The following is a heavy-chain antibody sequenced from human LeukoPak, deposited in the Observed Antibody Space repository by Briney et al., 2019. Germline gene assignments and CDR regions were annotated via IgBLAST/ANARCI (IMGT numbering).Heavy chain of an antibody. CDR3: ARGSTRADDY. CDR1: GASIISHY. CDR2: VQHDGTT. Sequence: SETLSLTCIVSGASIISHYWSWIRQPPGKGLEWIDYVQHDGTTHQNPTLKSRVAISIDPSRNQMSLKLYSMTAAGTAMYYCARGSTRADDYWGQGILVTVS. V-gene: IGHV4-59*11. J-gene: IGHJ4*02. D-gene: IGHD2/OR15-2a*01.